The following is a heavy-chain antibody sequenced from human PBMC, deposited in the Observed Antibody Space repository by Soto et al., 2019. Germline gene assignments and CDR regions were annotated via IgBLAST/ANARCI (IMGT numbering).Heavy chain of an antibody. CDR2: IGGNGRKT. D-gene: IGHD3-3*01. V-gene: IGHV3-23*01. J-gene: IGHJ6*02. Sequence: LSGADSGFSINSYPMTWVRHPPGKGLEWFSGIGGNGRKTPYADSVKCRFTISRDNSKKTLFLQLTSLRVDDTAVYYCVKDLNYDFWSGYNHYALECWGQGTTGIVSS. CDR1: GFSINSYP. CDR3: VKDLNYDFWSGYNHYALEC.